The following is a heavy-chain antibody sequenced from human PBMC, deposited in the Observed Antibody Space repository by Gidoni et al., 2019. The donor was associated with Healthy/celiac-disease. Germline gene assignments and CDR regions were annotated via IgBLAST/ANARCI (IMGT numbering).Heavy chain of an antibody. CDR2: IYDSGST. CDR3: ARGSRITIFDDI. Sequence: QVQLQESGPGLVKPSQTLSLTCTVSGGSISSGGYYWSWIRQHPGKGLEWIGYIYDSGSTYYNPSLKSRVTISVDTSKNQFSLKLSSVTAADTAVYYCARGSRITIFDDIWGQGTMVTVSS. D-gene: IGHD3-3*01. J-gene: IGHJ3*02. V-gene: IGHV4-31*03. CDR1: GGSISSGGYY.